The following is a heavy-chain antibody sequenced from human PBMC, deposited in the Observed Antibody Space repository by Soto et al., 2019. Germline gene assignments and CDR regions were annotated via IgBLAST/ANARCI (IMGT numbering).Heavy chain of an antibody. V-gene: IGHV4-4*07. Sequence: SETLSLTCTVSGGSISSFQWSWIRQTGGKGLEWIGRIDASGSTNYNPSLKSRVIMSVDTSKNQFSLKVTSVTAADTAVYYCARGGYYEYFRFWGQGTLVTVSS. D-gene: IGHD3-22*01. CDR2: IDASGST. J-gene: IGHJ1*01. CDR3: ARGGYYEYFRF. CDR1: GGSISSFQ.